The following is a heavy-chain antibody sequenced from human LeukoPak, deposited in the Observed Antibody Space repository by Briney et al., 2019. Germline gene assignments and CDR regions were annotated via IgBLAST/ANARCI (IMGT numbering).Heavy chain of an antibody. CDR2: ISSSSSYI. CDR1: GFTFSDYY. Sequence: PGGSLRLSCAASGFTFSDYYMSWIRQAPGKGLEWVSSISSSSSYIYYADSVKGRFTISRDNAKNSLYLQMNSLRAEDTAVYYCARDANSWFGENWFDPWGQGTLVTVSS. V-gene: IGHV3-11*06. D-gene: IGHD3-10*01. CDR3: ARDANSWFGENWFDP. J-gene: IGHJ5*02.